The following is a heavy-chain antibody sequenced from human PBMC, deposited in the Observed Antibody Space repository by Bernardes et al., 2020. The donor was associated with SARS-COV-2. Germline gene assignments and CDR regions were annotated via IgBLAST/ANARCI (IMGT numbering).Heavy chain of an antibody. Sequence: SETLSLTCAVYGGSFSGYYWSWIRQPPGKGLEWIGEINHSGSTNYNPSLKSRVTISVDTSKNQFSLKLSSVTAADTAVYYCARASGYCSSTSCYDWFDPWGQGTLVTVSS. J-gene: IGHJ5*02. CDR2: INHSGST. CDR1: GGSFSGYY. CDR3: ARASGYCSSTSCYDWFDP. V-gene: IGHV4-34*01. D-gene: IGHD2-2*03.